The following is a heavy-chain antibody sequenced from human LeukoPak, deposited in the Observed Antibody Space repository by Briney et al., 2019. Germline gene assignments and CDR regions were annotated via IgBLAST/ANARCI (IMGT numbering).Heavy chain of an antibody. CDR3: ARGGGGAKAFYFDY. J-gene: IGHJ4*02. D-gene: IGHD1-26*01. CDR2: IDNNVIT. Sequence: PSGTLSLTCAVSGESFSVNFWTWIRHSPGKGLEWIGEIDNNVITNYNPSLKSRVTMSVDTTRKRFSLRLTSESAADTGVYYCARGGGGAKAFYFDYWGQGSLVTVSS. CDR1: GESFSVNF. V-gene: IGHV4-34*01.